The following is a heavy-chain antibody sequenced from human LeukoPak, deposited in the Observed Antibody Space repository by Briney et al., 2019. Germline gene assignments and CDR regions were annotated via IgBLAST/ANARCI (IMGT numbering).Heavy chain of an antibody. CDR2: IFYSGST. V-gene: IGHV4-59*01. CDR1: GGSISSYH. Sequence: SETLSPTCTVSGGSISSYHWSWIRQPPGKGREWIGYIFYSGSTNYNPSLKNRVTISEATSKNQFSLELSSVTTADTAVYFCARGAVAGQDFDYWGQGTLVTVSS. CDR3: ARGAVAGQDFDY. J-gene: IGHJ4*02. D-gene: IGHD6-19*01.